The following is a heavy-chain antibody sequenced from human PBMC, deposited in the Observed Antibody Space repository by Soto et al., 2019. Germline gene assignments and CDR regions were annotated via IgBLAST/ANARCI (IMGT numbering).Heavy chain of an antibody. CDR3: AKSGSWYWGPSDY. Sequence: PGGSLRLSCAVSGFTFSSYAMSWVRQAPGKGLEWVSAISGSGGSTYYADSVKGRFTISRDNSKNTLYLQMNSLRAEDTAVYYCAKSGSWYWGPSDYWGQGTLVAVSS. V-gene: IGHV3-23*01. J-gene: IGHJ4*02. CDR1: GFTFSSYA. CDR2: ISGSGGST. D-gene: IGHD6-13*01.